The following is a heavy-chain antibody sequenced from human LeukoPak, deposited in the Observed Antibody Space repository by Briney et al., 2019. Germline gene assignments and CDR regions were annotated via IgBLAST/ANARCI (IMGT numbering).Heavy chain of an antibody. V-gene: IGHV3-11*01. CDR3: ARDTPRYCSGGSCYPGGFDY. CDR1: GFTFNDYY. J-gene: IGHJ4*02. CDR2: ITSGGTI. D-gene: IGHD2-15*01. Sequence: GGSLRLSCVASGFTFNDYYMSWIRQAPGKGLEWISYITSGGTIFYADSVKGRFTISRDNAKNSLYLQMNSLRAEDTAVYYCARDTPRYCSGGSCYPGGFDYWGQGTLVTVSS.